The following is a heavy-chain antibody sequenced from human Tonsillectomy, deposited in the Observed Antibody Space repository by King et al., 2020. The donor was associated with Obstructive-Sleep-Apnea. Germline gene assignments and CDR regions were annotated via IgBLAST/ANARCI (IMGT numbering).Heavy chain of an antibody. CDR3: ARNPYSTGWYSGWIDY. D-gene: IGHD6-19*01. Sequence: VQLVESGAEVKKPGASVKVSCKASGYMFTSYGISWVRQAPGQGLEWMGWISAYNGNTNYAQKFQGRVTMTTDTSTSTAYMERRGLRSDDTAVYYCARNPYSTGWYSGWIDYWGQGTLVTVSS. V-gene: IGHV1-18*04. CDR1: GYMFTSYG. CDR2: ISAYNGNT. J-gene: IGHJ4*02.